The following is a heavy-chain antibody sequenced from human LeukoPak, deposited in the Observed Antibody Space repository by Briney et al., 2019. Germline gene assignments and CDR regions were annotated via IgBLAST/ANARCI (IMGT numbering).Heavy chain of an antibody. Sequence: GGSLRLSCSASGFTFSNYAMSWVRQAPGKGLEWVSAISGSGGSTYYADSVKGRFTISRDNSKNTLYLQMNSLRAEDTAVYYCAKDKVATMSHLNYWGQGTLVTVSS. D-gene: IGHD5-12*01. V-gene: IGHV3-23*01. CDR3: AKDKVATMSHLNY. CDR2: ISGSGGST. J-gene: IGHJ4*02. CDR1: GFTFSNYA.